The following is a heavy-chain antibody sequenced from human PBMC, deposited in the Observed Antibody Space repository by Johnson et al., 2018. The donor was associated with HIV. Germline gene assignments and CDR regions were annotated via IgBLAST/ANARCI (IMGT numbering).Heavy chain of an antibody. Sequence: VQLVESGGGVVRPGGSLRLSCAASGFTFDDYGMSWVRQAPGKGLEWVGFIRSTAYGRTTESAASVKGRLTISRDDSKSIAYLQMNGLKTEDTAVYDCSRVGYYYDSSGYYSDALDIWGQGTMVTVSS. CDR1: GFTFDDYG. D-gene: IGHD3-22*01. CDR3: SRVGYYYDSSGYYSDALDI. V-gene: IGHV3-49*04. J-gene: IGHJ3*02. CDR2: IRSTAYGRTT.